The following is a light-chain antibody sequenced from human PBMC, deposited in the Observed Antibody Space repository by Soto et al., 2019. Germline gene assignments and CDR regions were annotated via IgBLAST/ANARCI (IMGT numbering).Light chain of an antibody. CDR2: GAF. Sequence: EIVMTQSPATLSVSPGERATLSCRASQIIANRLAWYQQKPGQAPRLLVYGAFNRATGIPTRFSGSGSATDFTLTITSLQSEDYAIYYCQQYFNWPPQYTFGQGTKLDIK. CDR3: QQYFNWPPQYT. CDR1: QIIANR. V-gene: IGKV3-15*01. J-gene: IGKJ2*01.